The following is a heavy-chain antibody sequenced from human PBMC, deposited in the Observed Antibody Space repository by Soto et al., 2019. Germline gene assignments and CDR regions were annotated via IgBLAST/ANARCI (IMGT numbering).Heavy chain of an antibody. CDR2: IIPIFGTA. Sequence: SVKVSCKASGGTFSSYAISWVRQAPGQGLEWMGGIIPIFGTANYAQKFQGRVTITADESTSTAYMELSSLRSEDTAVYYCARTYCTNGVCYIWYLKHWGQGTMVTVFS. CDR1: GGTFSSYA. V-gene: IGHV1-69*13. D-gene: IGHD2-8*01. CDR3: ARTYCTNGVCYIWYLKH. J-gene: IGHJ1*01.